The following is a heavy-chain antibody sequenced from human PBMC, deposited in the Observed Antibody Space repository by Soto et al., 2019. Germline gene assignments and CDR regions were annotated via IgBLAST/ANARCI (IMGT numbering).Heavy chain of an antibody. D-gene: IGHD2-15*01. CDR2: INHSGST. V-gene: IGHV4-34*01. J-gene: IGHJ4*02. CDR3: ARGPGYCRGGSCYSMRADY. Sequence: SETLSLTCAVYGGSFSGYYWSWIRQPPGKGLEWIGEINHSGSTNYNPSLKSRVTISVDTSKNQFSPKLSAVTAADTAVYYCARGPGYCRGGSCYSMRADYCGQGTLVTVSS. CDR1: GGSFSGYY.